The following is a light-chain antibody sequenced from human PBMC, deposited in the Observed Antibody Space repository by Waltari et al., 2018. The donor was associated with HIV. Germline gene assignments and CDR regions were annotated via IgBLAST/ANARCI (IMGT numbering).Light chain of an antibody. J-gene: IGKJ4*01. CDR1: QSLSRF. Sequence: EVVLTQSPATLSLSPGERATLSCRASQSLSRFLAWYQQKPGQAPSLRIYDASNRATGIPGRFSGSGSGTDFTLTINSLEPEDFAVYYCQQRSNGAPLTFGGGTKVEIK. CDR2: DAS. V-gene: IGKV3-11*01. CDR3: QQRSNGAPLT.